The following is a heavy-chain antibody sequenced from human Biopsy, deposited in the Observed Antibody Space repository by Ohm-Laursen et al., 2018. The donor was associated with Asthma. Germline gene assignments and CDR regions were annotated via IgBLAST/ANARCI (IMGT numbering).Heavy chain of an antibody. CDR1: GFTFSSYG. CDR2: ISYDGSNK. V-gene: IGHV3-30*03. CDR3: ASQSSGPDFWSGYYYFDY. J-gene: IGHJ4*02. Sequence: SLRLSCAAPGFTFSSYGMHWVRQTPGKGLEWVAVISYDGSNKYYADSVKGRFTISRDNSKNTLYLQMNSLRAEDTAVYYCASQSSGPDFWSGYYYFDYWGQGTLVTVSS. D-gene: IGHD3-3*01.